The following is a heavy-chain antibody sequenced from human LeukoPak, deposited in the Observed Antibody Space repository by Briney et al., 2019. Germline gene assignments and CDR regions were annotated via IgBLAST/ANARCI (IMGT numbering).Heavy chain of an antibody. CDR3: ARQDESLGSGPYFDY. CDR1: GGSISSYY. J-gene: IGHJ4*02. CDR2: IYYSGST. Sequence: SETLSLTCTVSGGSISSYYWSWIRQPPGKGLEWIGYIYYSGSTNYNPSLKSRVTISVDTSKNQFSLKLSSVTAADTAVYYCARQDESLGSGPYFDYWGQGTLVTVSS. V-gene: IGHV4-59*08. D-gene: IGHD3-16*01.